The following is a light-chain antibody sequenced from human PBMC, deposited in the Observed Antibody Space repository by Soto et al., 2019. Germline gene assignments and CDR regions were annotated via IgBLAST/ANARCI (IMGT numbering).Light chain of an antibody. V-gene: IGKV3-15*01. J-gene: IGKJ4*02. CDR1: QSVGST. CDR3: QQYSSSLT. Sequence: EIFMTQSPATLSVFPRERVILSCRASQSVGSTLAWYQQKPGQAPRLLIRGASTRATGVPARFSGSGSGTEFTLTISSLQSEDFAVYYCQQYSSSLTFGGGTTLEIK. CDR2: GAS.